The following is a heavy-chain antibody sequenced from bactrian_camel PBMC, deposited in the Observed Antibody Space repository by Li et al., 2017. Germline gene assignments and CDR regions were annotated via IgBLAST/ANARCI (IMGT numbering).Heavy chain of an antibody. CDR2: IYIGGRSAA. J-gene: IGHJ6*01. Sequence: GGGSAEAGGSLRLSCEASGDGYTPKCMGWFRQAPGKKREGVAAIYIGGRSAANHADSVKGRFTSSRDNTKNTLYLQMNSLKPEDTAVYYCVSQEPSTTGFGFWGQGTQVTVS. CDR1: GDGYTPKC. V-gene: IGHV3S53*01. D-gene: IGHD5*01. CDR3: VSQEPSTTGFGF.